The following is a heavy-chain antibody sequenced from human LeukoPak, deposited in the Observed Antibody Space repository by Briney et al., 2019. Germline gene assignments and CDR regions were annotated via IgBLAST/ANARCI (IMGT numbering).Heavy chain of an antibody. D-gene: IGHD6-19*01. CDR2: IYYSGST. CDR3: ARDLYSSGPNWFDP. J-gene: IGHJ5*02. Sequence: SETLSLTCTVAGGSISSSSYYWGWIRQPPGKGLEWIGSIYYSGSTYYNPSLKSRVTISVDTSKNQFSLKLSSVTAADTAVYYCARDLYSSGPNWFDPWGQGTLVTVSS. V-gene: IGHV4-39*07. CDR1: GGSISSSSYY.